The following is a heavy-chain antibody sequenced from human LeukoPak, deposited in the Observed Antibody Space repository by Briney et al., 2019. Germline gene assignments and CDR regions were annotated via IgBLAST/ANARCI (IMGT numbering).Heavy chain of an antibody. J-gene: IGHJ6*02. CDR3: ARGFGGSSGSSDYYGMDV. D-gene: IGHD6-19*01. CDR2: IIPSLDIV. Sequence: SVKVSFKASGATFNNDVITWVRQAPGQGLEWMAMIIPSLDIVNYAQTFQDRLTITADKSTTTAYMELRSLRSEDTAVYYCARGFGGSSGSSDYYGMDVWGQGTTVTVSS. CDR1: GATFNNDV. V-gene: IGHV1-69*04.